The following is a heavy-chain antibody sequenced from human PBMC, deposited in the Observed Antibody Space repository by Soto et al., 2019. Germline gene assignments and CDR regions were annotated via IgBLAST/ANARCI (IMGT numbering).Heavy chain of an antibody. D-gene: IGHD4-17*01. CDR2: ISYHGSNK. CDR3: TRDARTTVTTRGVWYFDL. J-gene: IGHJ2*01. CDR1: GLTFSNYA. V-gene: IGHV3-30*14. Sequence: SLRLSCAASGLTFSNYAVHWVRQAPGKGLEWMALISYHGSNKYYADSVKGRFTISRDNSLNTLYLQMNSLRPEDTAIYYCTRDARTTVTTRGVWYFDLWGRGSLVTVSS.